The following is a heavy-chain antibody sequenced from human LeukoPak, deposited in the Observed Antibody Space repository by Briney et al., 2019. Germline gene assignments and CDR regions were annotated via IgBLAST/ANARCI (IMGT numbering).Heavy chain of an antibody. CDR1: GGSISSYY. V-gene: IGHV4-59*08. CDR3: ARRYQWLNFDY. CDR2: IYYSGST. J-gene: IGHJ4*02. D-gene: IGHD6-19*01. Sequence: SETLSLTCTVSGGSISSYYWSWIRQPPGKGLEWIGYIYYSGSTNYNPSLKSRVTISVDTSKNQFSLKLSSVTAADTAVYYCARRYQWLNFDYWGQGTLVTVSS.